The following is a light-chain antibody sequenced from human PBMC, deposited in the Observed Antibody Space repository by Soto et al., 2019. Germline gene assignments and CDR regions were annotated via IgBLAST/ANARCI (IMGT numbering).Light chain of an antibody. CDR3: LQTFNTPHT. CDR2: AAS. Sequence: DIQMTQSPSSLSASLGDRVTITCRPSQSIGTYLNWYQHRPGKAPELLIYAASNLQSGVPSRFSGSDSGTEFTLTISSLQPEDLATYYCLQTFNTPHTFGQGTKLEIK. J-gene: IGKJ2*01. CDR1: QSIGTY. V-gene: IGKV1-39*01.